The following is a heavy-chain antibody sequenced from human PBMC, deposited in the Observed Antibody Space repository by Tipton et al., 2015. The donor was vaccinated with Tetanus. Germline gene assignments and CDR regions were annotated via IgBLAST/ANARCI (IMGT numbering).Heavy chain of an antibody. CDR2: IYPGDSDT. CDR3: ARRPPSNIASDHFDI. J-gene: IGHJ3*02. D-gene: IGHD2-21*01. Sequence: QLVQSGAEVKKPGESLKISCKGSGYSFTSYWIGWVRQMPGKGLEWMWIIYPGDSDTRYSPPLQVQVTISADKSISPAYLQWSSLKASDPAMYYCARRPPSNIASDHFDIWGQGTMVTVSS. V-gene: IGHV5-51*01. CDR1: GYSFTSYW.